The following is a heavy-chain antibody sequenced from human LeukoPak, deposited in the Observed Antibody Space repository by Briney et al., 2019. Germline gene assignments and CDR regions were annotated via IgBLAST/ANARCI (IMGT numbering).Heavy chain of an antibody. J-gene: IGHJ4*02. Sequence: SETLSLTSTLSGGSLTNYYTSWIRHPPGEGLEWIGYIYYSGSTNYNPSLKSRVTISVDTSNNQFSLKLNSVTAADTAVYYCARRAYGSGSFNRYHFDYWGQGTLVAVSS. CDR2: IYYSGST. V-gene: IGHV4-59*08. D-gene: IGHD3-10*01. CDR1: GGSLTNYY. CDR3: ARRAYGSGSFNRYHFDY.